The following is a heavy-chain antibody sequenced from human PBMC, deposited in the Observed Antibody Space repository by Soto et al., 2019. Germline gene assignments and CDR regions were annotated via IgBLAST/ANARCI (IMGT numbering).Heavy chain of an antibody. J-gene: IGHJ6*03. Sequence: AGGSLRLSCAASGFTFSSYSMNWVRQAPGKGLEWVSSISSSSSYIYYADSVKGRFTISRDNAKNSLYLQMNSLRAEDTAVYYCARASNGVDYYYYMDVWGKGTTVTVSS. CDR2: ISSSSSYI. D-gene: IGHD2-8*01. V-gene: IGHV3-21*01. CDR3: ARASNGVDYYYYMDV. CDR1: GFTFSSYS.